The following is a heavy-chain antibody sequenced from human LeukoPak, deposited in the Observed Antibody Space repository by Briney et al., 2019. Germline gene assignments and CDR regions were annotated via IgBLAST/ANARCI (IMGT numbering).Heavy chain of an antibody. J-gene: IGHJ1*01. V-gene: IGHV3-48*01. CDR1: GFTFSSYS. D-gene: IGHD2-21*02. CDR3: AKDRGDIVVVTAPAEYFQH. Sequence: GGSLRLSCAASGFTFSSYSMNWVRQAPGKGLEWVSYISSSSSTIYYADSVKGRFTISRDNSKNTLYLQMNSLRAEDTAVYYCAKDRGDIVVVTAPAEYFQHWGQGTLVTVSS. CDR2: ISSSSSTI.